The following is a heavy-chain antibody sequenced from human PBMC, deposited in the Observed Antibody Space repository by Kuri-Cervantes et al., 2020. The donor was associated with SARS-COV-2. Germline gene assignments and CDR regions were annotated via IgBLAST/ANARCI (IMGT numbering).Heavy chain of an antibody. CDR3: ARQPCTSPSCYLGDDAFDI. Sequence: GSLRLSCTVSGGSISSPNYDWGWIRQPPGKGLEWIGSIPSAGGTYYSPFLKSRVTISVDTSKNQFFLKLTSVTAADTAVYYCARQPCTSPSCYLGDDAFDIWGQGTMVTVSS. CDR1: GGSISSPNYD. J-gene: IGHJ3*02. D-gene: IGHD2-2*01. CDR2: IPSAGGT. V-gene: IGHV4-39*01.